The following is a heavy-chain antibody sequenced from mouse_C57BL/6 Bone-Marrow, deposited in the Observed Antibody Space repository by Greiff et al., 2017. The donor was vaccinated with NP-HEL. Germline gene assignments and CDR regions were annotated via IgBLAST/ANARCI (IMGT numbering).Heavy chain of an antibody. CDR3: AIPHYDGSSYGAY. V-gene: IGHV1-74*01. CDR1: GYTFTSYW. Sequence: QVQLQQPGAELVKPGASVKVSCKASGYTFTSYWMHWVKQRPGQGLEWIGRIHPSDSDTNYNQKFKGKATLTVDKSSSTAYMQLSSLTSEDSAVYYCAIPHYDGSSYGAYWGQGTLVTVSA. D-gene: IGHD1-1*01. J-gene: IGHJ3*01. CDR2: IHPSDSDT.